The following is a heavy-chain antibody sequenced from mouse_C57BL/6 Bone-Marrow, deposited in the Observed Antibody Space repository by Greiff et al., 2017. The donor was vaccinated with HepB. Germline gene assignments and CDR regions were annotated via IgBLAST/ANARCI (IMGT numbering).Heavy chain of an antibody. CDR1: GDSFTVYY. J-gene: IGHJ3*01. Sequence: EVQLQQPGPDLVKPGTSVKISCKASGDSFTVYYMHWVKQSHGKSLEWIGRVNPNNGVTYYKQKFKDKAILTIDKSSTTAYMDLRSLTSADSAVYYCARRMAYWGQGTLVTVSA. CDR3: ARRMAY. V-gene: IGHV1-18*01. CDR2: VNPNNGVT.